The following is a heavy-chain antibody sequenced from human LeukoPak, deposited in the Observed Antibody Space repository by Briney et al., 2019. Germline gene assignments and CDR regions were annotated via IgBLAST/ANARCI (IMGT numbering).Heavy chain of an antibody. V-gene: IGHV3-74*01. CDR3: VKGVVVAASVWEYFQH. D-gene: IGHD2-15*01. J-gene: IGHJ1*01. CDR2: INTDGNST. Sequence: GGSLRLSCAASGFTFSTYWMHWVRQAPGKGLVWVSQINTDGNSTTYADSVKGRFTVSRDNAKNTLYLQMSSLRAEDTAVYYCVKGVVVAASVWEYFQHWGQGTLVTVSS. CDR1: GFTFSTYW.